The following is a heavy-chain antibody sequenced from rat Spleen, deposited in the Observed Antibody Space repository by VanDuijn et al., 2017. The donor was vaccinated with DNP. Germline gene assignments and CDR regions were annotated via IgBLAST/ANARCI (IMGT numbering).Heavy chain of an antibody. CDR3: TRDVYYGLDY. CDR1: GFSLTSYG. J-gene: IGHJ2*01. CDR2: ISSGGSS. D-gene: IGHD1-6*01. V-gene: IGHV2-4*01. Sequence: QVQLKESGPGLVQPSQTLSLTCTVSGFSLTSYGVSWVRQPPGKGLEWIVAISSGGSSYYNSALKSRLSISRDTSKSQVFLKMNSLKIEDTAIYYCTRDVYYGLDYWGQGVMVTVSS.